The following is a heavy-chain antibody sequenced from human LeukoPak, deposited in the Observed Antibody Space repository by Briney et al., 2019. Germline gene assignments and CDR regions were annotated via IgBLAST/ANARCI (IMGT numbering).Heavy chain of an antibody. D-gene: IGHD1-26*01. CDR2: ISGSGGST. J-gene: IGHJ4*02. V-gene: IGHV3-23*01. CDR3: AKDKGSGTYPPY. CDR1: GFTFSSFA. Sequence: GGSLRLSCAASGFTFSSFALSWVRQGPGKGLEWVSGISGSGGSTYYADSVMGRSTITRDNSNNRLYLQMNSLRAEDTAVYYGAKDKGSGTYPPYWGQGTLVTVSS.